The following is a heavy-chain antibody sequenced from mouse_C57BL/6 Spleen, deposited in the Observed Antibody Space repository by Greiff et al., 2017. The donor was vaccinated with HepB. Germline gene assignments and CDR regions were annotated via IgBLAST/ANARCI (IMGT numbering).Heavy chain of an antibody. CDR3: VYYGKHWYFDV. D-gene: IGHD2-1*01. CDR1: GYTFTSYW. CDR2: IDPSDSYT. J-gene: IGHJ1*03. V-gene: IGHV1-69*01. Sequence: VQLQQPAAELVMPGASVKLSCKASGYTFTSYWMHWVKQRPGQGLEWIGEIDPSDSYTKYNQKFKGKSTLTADKASSTAYMQLSSLTSEDSAVYYCVYYGKHWYFDVWGTGTTVTVSS.